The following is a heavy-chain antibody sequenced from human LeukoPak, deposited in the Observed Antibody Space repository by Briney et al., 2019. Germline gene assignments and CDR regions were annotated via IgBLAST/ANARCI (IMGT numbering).Heavy chain of an antibody. CDR1: GFPFSSYE. CDR2: ISSSGNAI. D-gene: IGHD6-19*01. Sequence: PRGSLRLSCAASGFPFSSYEMNWVRQAPGKGLEWVSYISSSGNAIYYADSVKGRFTISRDNAKNSLYLQMNSLRAEDTAVYYCAINGFSSGWYEPHYFDNWGQGTLVTVSS. V-gene: IGHV3-48*03. CDR3: AINGFSSGWYEPHYFDN. J-gene: IGHJ4*02.